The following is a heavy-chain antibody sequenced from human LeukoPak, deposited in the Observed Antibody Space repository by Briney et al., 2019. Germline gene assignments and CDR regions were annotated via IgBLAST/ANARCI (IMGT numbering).Heavy chain of an antibody. D-gene: IGHD3-10*01. CDR3: AIDYYGSGSYYGFPYGMDV. CDR2: IIPIFGTA. Sequence: ASVKVSCKASGGTFSSYAISWVRQAPGQGLEWMGGIIPIFGTANYAQKFQGRVTITADESTSTAYMELSSLRSEDTAVYYCAIDYYGSGSYYGFPYGMDVWGQGTTVTVSS. V-gene: IGHV1-69*01. CDR1: GGTFSSYA. J-gene: IGHJ6*02.